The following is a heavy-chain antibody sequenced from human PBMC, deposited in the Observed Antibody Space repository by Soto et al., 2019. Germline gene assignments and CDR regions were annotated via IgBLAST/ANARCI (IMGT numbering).Heavy chain of an antibody. CDR3: VKNSDWFNT. D-gene: IGHD3-10*01. Sequence: GGSLRLSCAASGFTFGTNDMSWVRQAPGEGLEWVSTIDGSGGITYYADSVKGRFTISRDNSRNTVYLQMNSLRADDTALYCVKNSDWFNTWGQGAMVTVSS. CDR2: IDGSGGIT. J-gene: IGHJ5*02. V-gene: IGHV3-23*01. CDR1: GFTFGTND.